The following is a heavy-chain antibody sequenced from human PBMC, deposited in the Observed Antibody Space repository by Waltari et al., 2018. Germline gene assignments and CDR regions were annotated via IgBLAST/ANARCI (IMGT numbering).Heavy chain of an antibody. CDR2: IYTSGST. J-gene: IGHJ4*02. D-gene: IGHD3-22*01. Sequence: QVQLQESGPGLVKPSETLSLTCTVSGGSISSYYWSWIRQPAGKGLEWIGRIYTSGSTNYNPSLKSRVTMSVDTSKNQFSLKLSSVTAADMAVYYCARDSYYDSSGYEYYFDYWGQGTLVTVSS. CDR3: ARDSYYDSSGYEYYFDY. CDR1: GGSISSYY. V-gene: IGHV4-4*07.